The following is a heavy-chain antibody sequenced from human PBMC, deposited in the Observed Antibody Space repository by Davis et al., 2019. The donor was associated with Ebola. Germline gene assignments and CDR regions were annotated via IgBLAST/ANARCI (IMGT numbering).Heavy chain of an antibody. J-gene: IGHJ5*02. V-gene: IGHV1-3*01. CDR2: INAGNGNT. CDR1: GYTFTSYA. D-gene: IGHD6-13*01. CDR3: ARDRVQQLVPGGWFDP. Sequence: ASVKVSCKASGYTFTSYAMHWVRQAPGQRLEWMGWINAGNGNTKYSQKFQGRVTITADKSTSTAYMELSSLRSEDTAVYYCARDRVQQLVPGGWFDPWGQGTLVTVSS.